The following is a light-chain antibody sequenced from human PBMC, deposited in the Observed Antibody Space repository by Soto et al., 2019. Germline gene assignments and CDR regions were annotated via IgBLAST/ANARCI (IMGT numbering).Light chain of an antibody. CDR1: QDISSY. Sequence: QVTKSAFSLSASLGDRVTITCRASQDISSYLARYQQKPGKAPKLLIYAASTLQSGVPSRFSGSGSGTDFTLTISSLQPEDFATYYCQQYNNWPPITFGQGTRLEIK. CDR2: AAS. J-gene: IGKJ5*01. CDR3: QQYNNWPPIT. V-gene: IGKV1-9*01.